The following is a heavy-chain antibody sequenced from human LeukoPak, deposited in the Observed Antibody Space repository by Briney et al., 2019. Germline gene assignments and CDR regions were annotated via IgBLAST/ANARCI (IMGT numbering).Heavy chain of an antibody. V-gene: IGHV4-34*01. CDR2: INHSGST. Sequence: SETLSLTCAVYGGSFSGYYWSWIRQPPGKGLEWIGEINHSGSTNYNPSLKSRVTISVDTSKNQFSLKLSSVTAADTAVYYCARRENDYWGQGTLVTVSS. CDR3: ARRENDY. CDR1: GGSFSGYY. J-gene: IGHJ4*02.